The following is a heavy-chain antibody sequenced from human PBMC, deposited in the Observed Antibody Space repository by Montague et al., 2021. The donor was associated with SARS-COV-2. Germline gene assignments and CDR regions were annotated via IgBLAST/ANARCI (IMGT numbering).Heavy chain of an antibody. CDR1: GGPISSSSYY. D-gene: IGHD2-8*02. CDR3: ARREYSSGWGD. J-gene: IGHJ4*02. CDR2: VDYSGNT. Sequence: SETLSLTCTVTGGPISSSSYYWGWIRQSPGKGLEWIASVDYSGNTYYXPSLKSRLTISVDTSKNQFSLKLNSVTAADTALYYCARREYSSGWGDWGQGTLVTVSS. V-gene: IGHV4-39*01.